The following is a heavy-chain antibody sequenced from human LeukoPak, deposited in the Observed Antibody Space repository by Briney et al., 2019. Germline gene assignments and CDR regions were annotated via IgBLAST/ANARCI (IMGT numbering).Heavy chain of an antibody. CDR3: ARVGGKGRGAFDI. D-gene: IGHD4-23*01. J-gene: IGHJ3*02. V-gene: IGHV1-69*13. CDR2: IIPIFGTA. CDR1: RGTFSSYA. Sequence: ASVKVSCKASRGTFSSYAISWVRQAPGQGLEWMGGIIPIFGTANYAQKFQGTVTITADGSTSTAYMELSSLRSEDTAVYYCARVGGKGRGAFDIWGQGTMVTVSS.